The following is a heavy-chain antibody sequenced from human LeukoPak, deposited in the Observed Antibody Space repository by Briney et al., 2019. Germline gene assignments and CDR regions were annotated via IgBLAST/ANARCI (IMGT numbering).Heavy chain of an antibody. CDR3: AKDTTTSRRGFDY. CDR1: GFTFSSYG. Sequence: QAGGSLRLSCAASGFTFSSYGMHWVRQAPGKGLEWVAVIWYDGSNKYYADSVKGRFTISRDNSKNTLYLQMNSLRAEDTAVFYCAKDTTTSRRGFDYWGQGILVTVPS. J-gene: IGHJ4*02. V-gene: IGHV3-33*03. CDR2: IWYDGSNK. D-gene: IGHD3-10*01.